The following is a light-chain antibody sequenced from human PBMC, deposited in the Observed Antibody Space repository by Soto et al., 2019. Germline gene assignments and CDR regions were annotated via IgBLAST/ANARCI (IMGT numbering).Light chain of an antibody. J-gene: IGLJ1*01. CDR1: SSDVGVSNY. V-gene: IGLV2-14*01. CDR3: GSYTSSSTLYV. CDR2: DVS. Sequence: QSALTQPASVSGSPGQSITISCTGTSSDVGVSNYVSWYQQHPGKAPKLMIYDVSNRPSGVSARFSGSKSGNTASLTISGLQTEDEADYYCGSYTSSSTLYVFGTGTKLTVL.